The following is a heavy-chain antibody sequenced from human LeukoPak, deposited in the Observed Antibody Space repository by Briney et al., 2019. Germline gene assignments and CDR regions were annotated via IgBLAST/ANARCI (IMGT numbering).Heavy chain of an antibody. D-gene: IGHD3-22*01. Sequence: GGSLRLSCAASGFTFSNAWMSWVRQAPGKGLEWVGRIKSKTDGGTTDYAAAVKGRFTISRDDSKNTLYLQMNSLKTEDTAVYYCTDSPKRVIVVVTWGQGTLVTVSS. V-gene: IGHV3-15*01. CDR3: TDSPKRVIVVVT. J-gene: IGHJ5*02. CDR2: IKSKTDGGTT. CDR1: GFTFSNAW.